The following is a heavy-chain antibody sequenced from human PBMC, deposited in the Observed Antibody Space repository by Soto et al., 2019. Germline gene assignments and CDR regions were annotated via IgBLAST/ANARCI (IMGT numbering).Heavy chain of an antibody. V-gene: IGHV1-18*01. CDR1: GYTFTSYG. D-gene: IGHD6-6*01. Sequence: QVQLVQSGAEAKKPGASVKVSCKASGYTFTSYGISWVRQAPGQGLEWLGWVSAYNGNTNYAQKLQGRVTMTTDTSTSTAYRELRRLRSDDTAVYYCAGGYSSSVSYYYYYGMDVWGQGTTVTVS. CDR2: VSAYNGNT. J-gene: IGHJ6*02. CDR3: AGGYSSSVSYYYYYGMDV.